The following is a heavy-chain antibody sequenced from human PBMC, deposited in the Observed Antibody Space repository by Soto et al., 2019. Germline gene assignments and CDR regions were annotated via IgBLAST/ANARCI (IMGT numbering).Heavy chain of an antibody. V-gene: IGHV4-4*07. Sequence: QVQLQESGPGLVKPSETLSLTCTVSGGSISSYYWSWIRQPAGKGLEWIGRIYTSGSTNYNPSLKSRVTMSVDTSKKQFSLKLSSVTAADTAVYYCARRITMVRGVMVPDAFDIWGQGTMVTVSS. CDR3: ARRITMVRGVMVPDAFDI. D-gene: IGHD3-10*01. CDR2: IYTSGST. CDR1: GGSISSYY. J-gene: IGHJ3*02.